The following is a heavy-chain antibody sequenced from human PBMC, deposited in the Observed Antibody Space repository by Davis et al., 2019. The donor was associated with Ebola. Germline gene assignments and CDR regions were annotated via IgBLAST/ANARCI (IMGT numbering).Heavy chain of an antibody. CDR3: ARKYYYDSTYGMDV. CDR1: GGTFSSYA. J-gene: IGHJ6*02. V-gene: IGHV1-69*13. D-gene: IGHD3-22*01. Sequence: SVKVSCKASGGTFSSYAISWVRQAPGQGLEWMGGIIPIFGTANYAQKFQGRVTITADESTSTAYMELSSLRSDDTAVYYCARKYYYDSTYGMDVWGQGTTVTVSS. CDR2: IIPIFGTA.